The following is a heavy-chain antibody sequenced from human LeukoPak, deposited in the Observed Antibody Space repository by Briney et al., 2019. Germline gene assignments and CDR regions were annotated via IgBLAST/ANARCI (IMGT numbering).Heavy chain of an antibody. D-gene: IGHD1-26*01. Sequence: GGSLRLSCAASGFTFSSYGMSWVRQAPGKGLEWVSAISGSGGSTYYADSVKGRFTISRDNSKNTLYLQMNSLRAEDTAVYYCAKDPIYSGIYPHYYYYYMDVWGRGTTVTISS. CDR3: AKDPIYSGIYPHYYYYYMDV. V-gene: IGHV3-23*01. CDR1: GFTFSSYG. CDR2: ISGSGGST. J-gene: IGHJ6*03.